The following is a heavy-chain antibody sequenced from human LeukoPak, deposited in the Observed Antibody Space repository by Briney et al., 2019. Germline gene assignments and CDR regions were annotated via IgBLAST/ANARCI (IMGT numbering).Heavy chain of an antibody. CDR3: ARGRSSMVRGYYYYYMDV. V-gene: IGHV4-59*01. D-gene: IGHD3-10*01. J-gene: IGHJ6*03. CDR1: GGSISSYY. Sequence: SETLSLTCTVSGGSISSYYWSWIRQPPGKGLEWIGYIYYSGTTNYNPSLKSRVTISVDTSKNQFSLKLSSVTAADTAVYYCARGRSSMVRGYYYYYMDVWGKGTTVTISS. CDR2: IYYSGTT.